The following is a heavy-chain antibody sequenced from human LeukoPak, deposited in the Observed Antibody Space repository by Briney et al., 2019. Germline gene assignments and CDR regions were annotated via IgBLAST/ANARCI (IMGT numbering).Heavy chain of an antibody. J-gene: IGHJ4*02. Sequence: GGTLRLSCAGSGFPFSSHGMNWVRQAPGKGLEWVSGISPGGPTYYADSVRGRFTISRDDSKNTLYLQMKNLRAEDTAVYYCAKDGAWLRFDDWGQGILVSVSS. V-gene: IGHV3-23*01. CDR2: ISPGGPT. CDR1: GFPFSSHG. CDR3: AKDGAWLRFDD. D-gene: IGHD5-12*01.